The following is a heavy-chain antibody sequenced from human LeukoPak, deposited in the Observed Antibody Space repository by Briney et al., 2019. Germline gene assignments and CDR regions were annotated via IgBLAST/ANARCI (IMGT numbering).Heavy chain of an antibody. V-gene: IGHV3-21*01. D-gene: IGHD3-22*01. CDR1: GFTFSSYS. Sequence: GRSLRLSCAASGFTFSSYSLNWVRQPPGKGLEWVSSISSSSSYIYYADSVKGRFTIYRDNAKNSLYLQMHSLRAEDTAVYYCARGYYDSSCYYGTYFQHWGQGTLVTVSS. CDR2: ISSSSSYI. CDR3: ARGYYDSSCYYGTYFQH. J-gene: IGHJ1*01.